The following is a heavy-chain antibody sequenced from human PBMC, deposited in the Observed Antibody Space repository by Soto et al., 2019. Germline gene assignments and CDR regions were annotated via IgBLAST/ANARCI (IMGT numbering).Heavy chain of an antibody. CDR3: ATVPRRWRSGYDHQSPNWFDP. J-gene: IGHJ5*02. D-gene: IGHD5-12*01. Sequence: GGSLRLSCAASGFTFSSYWMSWVRQAPGKGLEWVANIKQDGSEKYYVDSVKGRFTISRDNAKNSLYLQMNSLRAEDTAVYYCATVPRRWRSGYDHQSPNWFDPWGQGTLVTVSS. CDR2: IKQDGSEK. CDR1: GFTFSSYW. V-gene: IGHV3-7*01.